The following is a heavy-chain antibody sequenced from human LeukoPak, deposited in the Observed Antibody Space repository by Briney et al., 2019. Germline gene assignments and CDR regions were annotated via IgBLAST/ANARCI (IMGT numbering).Heavy chain of an antibody. J-gene: IGHJ4*02. Sequence: GGSLRLSCAASGFTFSNYEMNWVRQAPGKGLEWVSVIYSGGSTYYADSVKGRFTISRDNSKNTLYLQMNSLRAEDTAVYYCARATPAGVYYFDYWGQGTLVTVSS. D-gene: IGHD2-8*01. CDR1: GFTFSNYE. CDR2: IYSGGST. CDR3: ARATPAGVYYFDY. V-gene: IGHV3-53*01.